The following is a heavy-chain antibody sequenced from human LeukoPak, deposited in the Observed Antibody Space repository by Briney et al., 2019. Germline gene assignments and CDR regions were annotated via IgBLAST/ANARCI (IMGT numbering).Heavy chain of an antibody. J-gene: IGHJ4*02. D-gene: IGHD6-19*01. CDR2: ISAYNGNT. CDR3: ARNGSSGWYVDLDY. V-gene: IGHV1-18*01. CDR1: GYTFTSYG. Sequence: GASVKVSCKASGYTFTSYGISWVRPAPGQGLEWMGWISAYNGNTNYAQKLQGRVTMTTDKSTSTAYMELRSLRSDDTAVYYCARNGSSGWYVDLDYWGQGTLVTVSS.